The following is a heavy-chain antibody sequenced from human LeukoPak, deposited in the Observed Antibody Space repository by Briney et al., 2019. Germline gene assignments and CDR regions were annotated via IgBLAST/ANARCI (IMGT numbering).Heavy chain of an antibody. V-gene: IGHV4-4*07. J-gene: IGHJ6*02. CDR2: IYTSGST. D-gene: IGHD3/OR15-3a*01. CDR1: GVSISDYY. CDR3: ARHFIGTGYYYYGMDV. Sequence: PSETLSLTCTVSGVSISDYYWSWIRQPAGKGLEWIGRIYTSGSTNYNPSLKSRVAMSLDRSENQFSLKLNSVTAADTAVYYCARHFIGTGYYYYGMDVWGQGTTVTVS.